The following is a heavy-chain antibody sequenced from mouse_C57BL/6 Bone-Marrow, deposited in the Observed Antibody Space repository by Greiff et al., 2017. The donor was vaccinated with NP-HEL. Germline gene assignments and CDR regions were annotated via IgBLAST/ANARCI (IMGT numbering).Heavy chain of an antibody. CDR2: IDPENGDT. Sequence: EVQLVESGAELVRPGASVKLSCTASGFNIKDDYMHWVKQRPEQGLEWIGWIDPENGDTEYASKFQGKATITADTSSNTAYLQLSSLTSEDTAVYYCTLHYLFAYWGQGTLVTVSA. CDR1: GFNIKDDY. J-gene: IGHJ3*01. D-gene: IGHD5-5*01. CDR3: TLHYLFAY. V-gene: IGHV14-4*01.